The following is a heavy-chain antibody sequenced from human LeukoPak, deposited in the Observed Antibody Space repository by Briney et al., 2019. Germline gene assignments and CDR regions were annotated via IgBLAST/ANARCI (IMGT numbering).Heavy chain of an antibody. V-gene: IGHV3-9*01. Sequence: PGGSLRLSCAASGFTFDDYAMHWVRQAPGKGLEWVSGISWNSGGIVYADSVKGRFTISRDNAKNSLYLQMNSLRAEDTAVYYCAKAPQVTARGVVDYWGQGTLVTVSS. D-gene: IGHD4-11*01. J-gene: IGHJ4*02. CDR2: ISWNSGGI. CDR1: GFTFDDYA. CDR3: AKAPQVTARGVVDY.